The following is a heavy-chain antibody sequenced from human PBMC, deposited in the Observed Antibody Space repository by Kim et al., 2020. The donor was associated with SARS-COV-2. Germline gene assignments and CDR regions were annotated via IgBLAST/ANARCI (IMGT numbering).Heavy chain of an antibody. CDR1: GFIFHTYA. J-gene: IGHJ4*02. Sequence: GGSVRLSCAASGFIFHTYAMHWARQTPGKGLEYVSAISSNGFDTYYADSVRGRFTISRGNSKNTLFLQMGSLRPEDMGVYYCAREGRHCSGTACYVFDYWGQGTLVTVSS. CDR2: ISSNGFDT. D-gene: IGHD2-2*01. CDR3: AREGRHCSGTACYVFDY. V-gene: IGHV3-64*02.